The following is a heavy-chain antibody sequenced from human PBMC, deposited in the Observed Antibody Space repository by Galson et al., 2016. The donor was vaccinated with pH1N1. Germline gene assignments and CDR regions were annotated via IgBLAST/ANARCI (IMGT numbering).Heavy chain of an antibody. D-gene: IGHD2-15*01. J-gene: IGHJ4*02. Sequence: SLRLSCAASGFPFSDYWMHWVRQAPGKGLVWVARIDNDGRGTSHADSVRGRFDISRDNAENMLYMQMNSLRTDDTAVYYCARNWWGIDYWGQGALVTISS. CDR1: GFPFSDYW. V-gene: IGHV3-74*01. CDR3: ARNWWGIDY. CDR2: IDNDGRGT.